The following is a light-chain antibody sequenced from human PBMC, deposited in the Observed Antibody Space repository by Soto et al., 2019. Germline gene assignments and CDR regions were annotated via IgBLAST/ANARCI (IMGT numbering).Light chain of an antibody. V-gene: IGKV1-8*01. CDR1: QGISSY. CDR2: AAS. J-gene: IGKJ5*01. CDR3: QQANSFPFT. Sequence: IRMTQTTSSLSSSTGDRVTITCRASQGISSYLAWYQQKPGKAPKLLIYAASTLQSGVPSRFSGSGSGTEFTLTISSLQPEDFATYYCQQANSFPFTFGQGTRLEIK.